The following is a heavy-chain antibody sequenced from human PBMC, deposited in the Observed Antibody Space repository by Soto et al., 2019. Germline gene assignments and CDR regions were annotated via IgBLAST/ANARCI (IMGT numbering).Heavy chain of an antibody. CDR3: ARFPHDDSSGYYYWIWFDP. V-gene: IGHV4-59*01. J-gene: IGHJ5*02. CDR1: GGSISSYY. Sequence: SETLSLTCTVSGGSISSYYWSWIRQPPGKGLEWIGYIYYSGSTNYNPSLKSRVTISVDTSKNQFSLKLSSVTAADTAVYYCARFPHDDSSGYYYWIWFDPWGQGTLVTSPQ. CDR2: IYYSGST. D-gene: IGHD3-22*01.